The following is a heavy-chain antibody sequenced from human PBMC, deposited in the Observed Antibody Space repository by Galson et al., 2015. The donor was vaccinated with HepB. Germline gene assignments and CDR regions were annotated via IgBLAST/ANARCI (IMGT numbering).Heavy chain of an antibody. J-gene: IGHJ4*02. V-gene: IGHV1-18*04. Sequence: SVKVSCKASGHTFSNYAITWVRQAPGQGLEWMGWISPYYGNTIYEQKFQGRLTMTTDTSSTTAYIELRSLRSDDTAVYYCATTSGATMEHADYIGHWGQGTLVTVSS. D-gene: IGHD5-12*01. CDR2: ISPYYGNT. CDR3: ATTSGATMEHADYIGH. CDR1: GHTFSNYA.